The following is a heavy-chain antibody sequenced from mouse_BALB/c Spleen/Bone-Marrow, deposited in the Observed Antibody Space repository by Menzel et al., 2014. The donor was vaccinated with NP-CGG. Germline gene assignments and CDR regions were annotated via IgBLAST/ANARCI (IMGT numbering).Heavy chain of an antibody. J-gene: IGHJ3*01. CDR3: AIRAY. Sequence: EVQRVESGGGLVLPGGSRKLSCAASGFTFSSFGMRWVRQAPEKGLEWVAYISSGSSTIYYADTVKGRFTISRDNPKNTLFLQMTSLRSEDTAMYYCAIRAYWGQGTLVTVSA. V-gene: IGHV5-17*02. CDR1: GFTFSSFG. D-gene: IGHD3-2*02. CDR2: ISSGSSTI.